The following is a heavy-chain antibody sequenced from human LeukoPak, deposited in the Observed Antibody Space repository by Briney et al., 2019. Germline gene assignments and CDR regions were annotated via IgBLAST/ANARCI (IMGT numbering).Heavy chain of an antibody. CDR2: IYPIDSDA. Sequence: GESLKISCKGSGYTFDNYWIGWVRQMPGKGLEWMGIIYPIDSDARYSPSFQGQVTFSVDTSIGTAYLQWSSLKASDTAMYYCARHQSHVVSEAFDSWGQGTLVTVSS. V-gene: IGHV5-51*01. D-gene: IGHD2-15*01. CDR1: GYTFDNYW. J-gene: IGHJ4*02. CDR3: ARHQSHVVSEAFDS.